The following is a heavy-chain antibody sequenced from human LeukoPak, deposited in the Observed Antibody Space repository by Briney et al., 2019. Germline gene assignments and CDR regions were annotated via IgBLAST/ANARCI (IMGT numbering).Heavy chain of an antibody. Sequence: GASVKVSCKASGYTFTSYGISWVRQAPGQGLEWMGWISAYNGNTNYAQKLQGRVTMTTDTSTSTAYMELRSLRSDDTAVYYCARDRARDCTNGVSPSTYWGQGTLVTVSS. J-gene: IGHJ4*02. D-gene: IGHD2-8*01. V-gene: IGHV1-18*01. CDR1: GYTFTSYG. CDR2: ISAYNGNT. CDR3: ARDRARDCTNGVSPSTY.